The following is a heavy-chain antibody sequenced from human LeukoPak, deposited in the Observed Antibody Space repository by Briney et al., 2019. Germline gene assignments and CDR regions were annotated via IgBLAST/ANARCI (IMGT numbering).Heavy chain of an antibody. J-gene: IGHJ6*02. Sequence: SETLSLTCTVSGGSISSGGYYWSWIRQPPGKGLEWIGYIYYSGSTNYNPSLKSRVTISVDTSKNQFSLKLSSVTAADTAVYYCARDPSIAVAGAYGMDVWGQGTTVTVSS. V-gene: IGHV4-61*08. CDR3: ARDPSIAVAGAYGMDV. D-gene: IGHD6-19*01. CDR2: IYYSGST. CDR1: GGSISSGGYY.